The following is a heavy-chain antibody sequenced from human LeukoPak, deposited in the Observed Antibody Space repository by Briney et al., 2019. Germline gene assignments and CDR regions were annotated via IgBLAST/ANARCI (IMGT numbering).Heavy chain of an antibody. D-gene: IGHD2-21*02. CDR1: GFTLRSYV. CDR2: ISGSGDST. J-gene: IGHJ4*02. CDR3: AKDRLLNCRGDCYIFDY. Sequence: GGSLRLSCVASGFTLRSYVMSWVRQTPGKGLEWVSSISGSGDSTFYADSVKGRFSISRGNSKNTLYLQVNGLRTEDTAVYYCAKDRLLNCRGDCYIFDYWGQGTVVTVSS. V-gene: IGHV3-23*01.